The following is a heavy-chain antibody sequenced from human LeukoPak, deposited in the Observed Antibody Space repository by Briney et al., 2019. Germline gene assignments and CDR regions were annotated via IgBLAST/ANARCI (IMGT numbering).Heavy chain of an antibody. CDR3: ARESRIAAAKNAFDI. J-gene: IGHJ3*02. Sequence: ASVKVSCKASGYTFTSYDINWVRQAPGQGLEWMGIINPSGGSTSYAQKFQGRVTMTRDTSTSTVYMELSSLRSEDTAVYYCARESRIAAAKNAFDIWGQGTMVTVSS. CDR2: INPSGGST. D-gene: IGHD6-13*01. V-gene: IGHV1-46*01. CDR1: GYTFTSYD.